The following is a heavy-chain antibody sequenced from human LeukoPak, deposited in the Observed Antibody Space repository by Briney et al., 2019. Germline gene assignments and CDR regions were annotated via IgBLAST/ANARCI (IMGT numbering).Heavy chain of an antibody. V-gene: IGHV1-46*01. J-gene: IGHJ4*02. CDR2: INPSGGST. Sequence: ASLKVSCKASGYTFTSYYMHWVRQAPGQGLEWMGIINPSGGSTSYAQKFQGRVTMTRDTSTSTVYMELSSLRSEDTAVYYCARESLRGYYFDYWGQGTLVTVSS. CDR3: ARESLRGYYFDY. CDR1: GYTFTSYY. D-gene: IGHD5-12*01.